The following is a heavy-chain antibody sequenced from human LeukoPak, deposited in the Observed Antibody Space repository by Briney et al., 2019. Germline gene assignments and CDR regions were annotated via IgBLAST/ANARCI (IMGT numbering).Heavy chain of an antibody. V-gene: IGHV4-39*01. CDR2: IYYGGTT. Sequence: PSETLSLTCSVSGGSIRSSVYFWGWIRQPPGKALEWIGSIYYGGTTYYNPSLKSRVTISVDTSKKQFSLKLSSVTAADTAFYYCSRQRDYYDSSGQSDFDSWGQGALVTVSS. CDR1: GGSIRSSVYF. D-gene: IGHD3-22*01. J-gene: IGHJ4*02. CDR3: SRQRDYYDSSGQSDFDS.